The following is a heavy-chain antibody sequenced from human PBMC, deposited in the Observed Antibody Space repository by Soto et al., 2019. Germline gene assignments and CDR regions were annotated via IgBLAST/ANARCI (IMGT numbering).Heavy chain of an antibody. J-gene: IGHJ4*02. V-gene: IGHV1-69*13. CDR2: IIPIFGTA. CDR3: ARVRSWAGYSSSRAPYYFDY. D-gene: IGHD6-13*01. CDR1: GYTFTSYG. Sequence: GASVKVSCKASGYTFTSYGISWVRQAPGQGLEWMGGIIPIFGTANYAQKFQGRVTITADESTSTAYMELSSLRSEDTAVYYCARVRSWAGYSSSRAPYYFDYWGQGTLVTVSS.